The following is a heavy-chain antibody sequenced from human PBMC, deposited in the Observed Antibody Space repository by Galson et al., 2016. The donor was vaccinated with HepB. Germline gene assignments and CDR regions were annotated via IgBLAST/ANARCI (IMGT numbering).Heavy chain of an antibody. CDR3: ARQQRAGLVNF. V-gene: IGHV4-34*12. CDR2: IFYTGTT. Sequence: SETLSLTCGVDGGPFSDLYWSWLRRPPGKGLEWIGSIFYTGTTYYSPSLQNRVTISVDTSKDQFSLRLSSVTAADTAIYYCARQQRAGLVNFWGQGTMVTVSS. D-gene: IGHD3/OR15-3a*01. CDR1: GGPFSDLY. J-gene: IGHJ3*01.